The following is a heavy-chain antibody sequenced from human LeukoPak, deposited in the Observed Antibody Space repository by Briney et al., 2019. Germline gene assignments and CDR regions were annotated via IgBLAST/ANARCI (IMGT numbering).Heavy chain of an antibody. J-gene: IGHJ4*02. CDR1: GGSFSGYY. CDR3: ARGGRSIDFWSGYYSYSDY. D-gene: IGHD3-3*01. Sequence: PSETLSLTCAVYGGSFSGYYWSWIRQPPGKGLEWIGEINHSGSTNYNPSLKSRVTISVDTSKNQFSLKLSSVTAADTAVYYCARGGRSIDFWSGYYSYSDYWGQGTLVTVSS. V-gene: IGHV4-34*01. CDR2: INHSGST.